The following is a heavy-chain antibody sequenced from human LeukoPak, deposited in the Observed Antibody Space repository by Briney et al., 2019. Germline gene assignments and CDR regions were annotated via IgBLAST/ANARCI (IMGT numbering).Heavy chain of an antibody. CDR2: ISDSSTYI. D-gene: IGHD1-14*01. CDR1: GLTFSTYS. V-gene: IGHV3-21*01. CDR3: ATETIGRHYDY. J-gene: IGHJ4*02. Sequence: GGSLRLSCAASGLTFSTYSMYWGRQAPGKGLEWVSSISDSSTYIHYADSVRGRFTISRDDAKNSLYLQMSSLRAEDTAVYYCATETIGRHYDYWGQGTLLTVSS.